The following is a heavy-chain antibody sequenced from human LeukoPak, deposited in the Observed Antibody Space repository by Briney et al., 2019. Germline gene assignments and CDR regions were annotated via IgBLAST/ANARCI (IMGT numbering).Heavy chain of an antibody. Sequence: SETLSLTCTVSGGAISTYYWSWIRQPPGKGLEWFGYIYYSGSPDYNPSLKSRVTISLDTSKIQLSLKLSSMTAADTAVYYCGRAGRYCSGGSCYGENWFDPWGQGTLVTVSS. V-gene: IGHV4-59*01. CDR2: IYYSGSP. CDR3: GRAGRYCSGGSCYGENWFDP. J-gene: IGHJ5*02. D-gene: IGHD2-15*01. CDR1: GGAISTYY.